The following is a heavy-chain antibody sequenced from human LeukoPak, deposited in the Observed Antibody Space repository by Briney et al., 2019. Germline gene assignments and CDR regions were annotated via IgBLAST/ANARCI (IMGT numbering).Heavy chain of an antibody. Sequence: SETLSLTCTVSGGSISSGGYYWSWIRQPPGKGLEWIGYIYHSGSTYYNPSLKSRVTISVDRSKNQFSLKLSSVTAADTAVYYCARTHHSRDGYTDYWGQGTLVTVSS. J-gene: IGHJ4*02. CDR2: IYHSGST. CDR1: GGSISSGGYY. D-gene: IGHD5-24*01. V-gene: IGHV4-30-2*01. CDR3: ARTHHSRDGYTDY.